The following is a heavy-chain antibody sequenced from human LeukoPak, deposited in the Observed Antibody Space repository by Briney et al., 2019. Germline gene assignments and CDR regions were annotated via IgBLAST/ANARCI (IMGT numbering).Heavy chain of an antibody. J-gene: IGHJ4*02. D-gene: IGHD2-15*01. CDR3: ARDNIVVVAATKAYYFDY. CDR1: GYSISSGYY. V-gene: IGHV4-38-2*02. Sequence: PSETLSLTCTVSGYSISSGYYWGWIRQPPGKGLEWIGSIYHSGSTYYNPSLKSRVTISVDTSKNQFSLKLSSVTAADTAVYYCARDNIVVVAATKAYYFDYWGQGTLVTVSS. CDR2: IYHSGST.